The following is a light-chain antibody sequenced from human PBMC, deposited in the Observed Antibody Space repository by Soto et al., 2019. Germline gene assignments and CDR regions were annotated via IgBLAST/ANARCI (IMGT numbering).Light chain of an antibody. J-gene: IGLJ2*01. V-gene: IGLV1-44*01. CDR3: ASWDDSLNVVV. CDR2: SNN. CDR1: SSNIGGNA. Sequence: QSVLTQPPSASGTPGQRVTISCSGSSSNIGGNAVNWYQQLPGTAPKLLIYSNNQRPSGVPGRFSGSKSGTSASLAISGLQSEDEADYYCASWDDSLNVVVFGGGTKVTVL.